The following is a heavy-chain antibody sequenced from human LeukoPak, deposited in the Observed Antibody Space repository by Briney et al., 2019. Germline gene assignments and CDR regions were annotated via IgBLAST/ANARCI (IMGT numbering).Heavy chain of an antibody. Sequence: PGGSLRLSCAASGFTFSNYAIHWVRQAPGKGLEWVSIVGGSGVKTYYADSVKGRFTISRDNSKNTLYLQMNSLRAEDTAVYYCAKDLRGRGPIDYWGQGTLVTVSS. CDR2: VGGSGVKT. V-gene: IGHV3-23*01. CDR3: AKDLRGRGPIDY. CDR1: GFTFSNYA. J-gene: IGHJ4*02. D-gene: IGHD3-16*01.